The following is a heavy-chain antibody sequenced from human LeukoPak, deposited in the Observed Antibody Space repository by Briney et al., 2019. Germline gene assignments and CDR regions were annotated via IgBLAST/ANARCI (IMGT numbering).Heavy chain of an antibody. Sequence: GASVKVSCKASGYTFTTYAMHWVRQAPGQRLEWMGWINAGNGDTKYSQKFQGRVTITRDTSASTAYMELSSLRSEDTAVYYCARGLVDYSYGYDWFDPWGQGTLVTVSS. CDR3: ARGLVDYSYGYDWFDP. CDR2: INAGNGDT. J-gene: IGHJ5*02. V-gene: IGHV1-3*01. CDR1: GYTFTTYA. D-gene: IGHD5-18*01.